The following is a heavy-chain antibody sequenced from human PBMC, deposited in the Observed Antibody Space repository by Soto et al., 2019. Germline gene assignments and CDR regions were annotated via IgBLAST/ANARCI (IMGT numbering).Heavy chain of an antibody. CDR3: ARRSFWSCYYYYYGMDV. D-gene: IGHD3-3*01. Sequence: QVQLVQSGAEVKKPGASVKVSCKASGYTFTSYGISWVRQAPGQGLEWMGWISAYNGNTNYAQKLQGRVTMTTDTSTSTAYMELRSLRSDDTAVYYCARRSFWSCYYYYYGMDVWGQGTTVTVSS. J-gene: IGHJ6*02. CDR2: ISAYNGNT. V-gene: IGHV1-18*01. CDR1: GYTFTSYG.